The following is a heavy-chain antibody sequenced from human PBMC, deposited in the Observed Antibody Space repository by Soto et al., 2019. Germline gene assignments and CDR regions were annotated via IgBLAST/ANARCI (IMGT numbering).Heavy chain of an antibody. CDR1: GGTFTDLG. CDR2: ISPIFGTP. J-gene: IGHJ2*01. CDR3: ARGSYGDYHYWYFDL. Sequence: GASVKVSCKASGGTFTDLGLHWVRQAPGQGLEWMGGISPIFGTPNYAQKFQGRVIITADEFTSTAHMELSSLRSEDTAVYYCARGSYGDYHYWYFDLWGRGTLVTVSS. V-gene: IGHV1-69*13. D-gene: IGHD4-17*01.